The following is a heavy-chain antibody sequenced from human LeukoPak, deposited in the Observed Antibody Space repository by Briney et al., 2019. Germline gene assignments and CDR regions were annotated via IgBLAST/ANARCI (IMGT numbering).Heavy chain of an antibody. J-gene: IGHJ4*02. CDR1: GGSISSDH. CDR3: ARAGYSYGYYYFDY. Sequence: SETLSLTCTVSGGSISSDHWSWIRQPAGKGLEWIGRIYTSGSTNCNPSLKSRVTMSLDTSKNQFSLKLSSVTAADTAMYYCARAGYSYGYYYFDYWGQGTLVTVSS. V-gene: IGHV4-4*07. CDR2: IYTSGST. D-gene: IGHD5-18*01.